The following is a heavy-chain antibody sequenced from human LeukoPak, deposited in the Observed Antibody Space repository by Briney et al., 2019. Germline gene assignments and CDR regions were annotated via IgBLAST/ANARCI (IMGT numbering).Heavy chain of an antibody. CDR2: IYYSGST. J-gene: IGHJ4*02. Sequence: SETLSLTCTVSGGSISSSSYYWGWIRHPPGKGLEWFGSIYYSGSTYYNTSLKSRVTISVDTSKNQFSLKLSSVTAADTAVYYCARTPSMVVTSEVYWGQGTLVTVSS. CDR1: GGSISSSSYY. D-gene: IGHD4-23*01. CDR3: ARTPSMVVTSEVY. V-gene: IGHV4-39*01.